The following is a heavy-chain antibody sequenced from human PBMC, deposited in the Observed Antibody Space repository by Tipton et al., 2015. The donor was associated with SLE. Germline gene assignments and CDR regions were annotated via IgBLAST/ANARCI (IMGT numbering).Heavy chain of an antibody. CDR1: GGTFRTSA. J-gene: IGHJ6*02. D-gene: IGHD1-26*01. Sequence: QLVQSGAEVQKPGASVKVSCKASGGTFRTSAMSWVRQAPGQGLEWMGGIIPLTGTTNYAQKFQGRVAITADESTSTAYMELYSLRSGETAVYYCARYSASDGLDVWGQGTTVIVPS. CDR2: IIPLTGTT. V-gene: IGHV1-69*13. CDR3: ARYSASDGLDV.